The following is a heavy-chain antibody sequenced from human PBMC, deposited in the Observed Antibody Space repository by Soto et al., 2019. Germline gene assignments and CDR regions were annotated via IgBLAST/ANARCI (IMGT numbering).Heavy chain of an antibody. D-gene: IGHD3-3*01. J-gene: IGHJ5*02. CDR1: GGSISSYY. CDR3: ARHITYYDFWSGYKNWFDP. Sequence: SETLSLTCTVSGGSISSYYWSRIRQPPGKGLEWIGYIYYSGSTNYNPSLKSRVTISVDTSKNQFSLKLSSVTAADTAVYYCARHITYYDFWSGYKNWFDPWGQGTLVTVSS. V-gene: IGHV4-59*08. CDR2: IYYSGST.